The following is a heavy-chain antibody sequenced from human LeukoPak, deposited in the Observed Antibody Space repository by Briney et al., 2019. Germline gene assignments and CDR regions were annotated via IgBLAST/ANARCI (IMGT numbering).Heavy chain of an antibody. CDR2: IRYDGSNK. CDR1: GFTFSSYG. J-gene: IGHJ4*02. V-gene: IGHV3-30*02. D-gene: IGHD6-19*01. CDR3: ARDIAVAGTRASFDY. Sequence: PGGSLRLSCAASGFTFSSYGMHWVRQAPGKGLEWVAFIRYDGSNKYYADSVKGRSTISRDNSKNTLYLQMNSLRAEDTAVYYCARDIAVAGTRASFDYWGQGTLVTVSS.